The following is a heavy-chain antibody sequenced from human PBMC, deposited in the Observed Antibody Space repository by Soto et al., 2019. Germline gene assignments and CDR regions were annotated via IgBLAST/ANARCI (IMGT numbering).Heavy chain of an antibody. Sequence: EVQLVESGGGLVQPGGSLRLSCAASEFTVTSNYMSWVRQAPGKGLEWVSVIYSGGSTYYADFVKGRFTISRDNSKNTVYLQMHSLRAEDTAVYYCARATYCTGGNCLLDYWGQGTLVTVSS. D-gene: IGHD2-15*01. J-gene: IGHJ4*02. V-gene: IGHV3-53*04. CDR1: EFTVTSNY. CDR2: IYSGGST. CDR3: ARATYCTGGNCLLDY.